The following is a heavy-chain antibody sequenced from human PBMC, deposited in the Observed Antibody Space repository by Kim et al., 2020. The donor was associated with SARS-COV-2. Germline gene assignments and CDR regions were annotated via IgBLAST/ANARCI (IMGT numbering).Heavy chain of an antibody. CDR2: NK. CDR3: AASLSIFGVGF. J-gene: IGHJ4*02. D-gene: IGHD3-3*01. Sequence: NKSSADPVKGRFTISRDNSTNTLYLQMNSLGAEDTAVYYCAASLSIFGVGFWGQGTRVTVSS. V-gene: IGHV3-33*01.